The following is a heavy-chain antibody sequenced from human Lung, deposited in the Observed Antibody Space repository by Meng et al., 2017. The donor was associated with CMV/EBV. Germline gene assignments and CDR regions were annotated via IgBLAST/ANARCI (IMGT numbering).Heavy chain of an antibody. CDR2: ISYDGDNK. Sequence: GESLKISCAASGFTVGSFAMDWVRQAPGEGLEWVASISYDGDNKHYADSVKGRFTISRDNSKNTLYLQMRSLRVEDTAVYYCARESNYNVLDYWGQGRLVTVSS. CDR1: GFTVGSFA. D-gene: IGHD1-7*01. V-gene: IGHV3-30-3*01. J-gene: IGHJ4*02. CDR3: ARESNYNVLDY.